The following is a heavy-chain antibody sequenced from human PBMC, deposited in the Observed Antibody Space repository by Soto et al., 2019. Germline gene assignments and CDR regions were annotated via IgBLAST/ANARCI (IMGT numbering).Heavy chain of an antibody. CDR1: GLIFSDYY. CDR3: ARDFAVDSRTDFDY. J-gene: IGHJ4*02. V-gene: IGHV3-11*01. D-gene: IGHD3-9*01. Sequence: QVPLVESGGGLVKPGGSLRLSCATSGLIFSDYYMHWIRQAPGKGLEWISYISGNGRIIQYADSAKGRLTIPRDNGQNSLYLKMNSLRAEDTALYFCARDFAVDSRTDFDYWGQGTLVTVSS. CDR2: ISGNGRII.